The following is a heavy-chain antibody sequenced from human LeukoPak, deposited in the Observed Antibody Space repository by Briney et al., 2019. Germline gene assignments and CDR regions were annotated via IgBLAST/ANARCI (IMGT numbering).Heavy chain of an antibody. CDR1: GYTFTGYY. CDR2: INPNSGGT. D-gene: IGHD2-2*01. Sequence: GASVKVSCKASGYTFTGYYMHWVRQAPGQGLEWMGWINPNSGGTNYAQKFQGRVTKTRDTSISTAYMELSRLRSDDTAVYYCARVAAGYCSSTSCYSYYYGMDVWGQGTTVTVSS. V-gene: IGHV1-2*02. J-gene: IGHJ6*02. CDR3: ARVAAGYCSSTSCYSYYYGMDV.